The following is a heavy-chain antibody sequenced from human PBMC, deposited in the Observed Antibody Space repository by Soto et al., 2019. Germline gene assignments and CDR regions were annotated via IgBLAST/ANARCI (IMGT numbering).Heavy chain of an antibody. CDR1: GSTFSSYA. D-gene: IGHD3-22*01. CDR3: ARDGYYYDSSGYYDYYYYGMDV. V-gene: IGHV3-30-3*01. Sequence: PGGSLRLSCAASGSTFSSYAMHWVRQAPGKGLEWVAVISYDGSNKYYADSVKGRFTISRDNSKNTLYLQMNSLRAEDTAVYYCARDGYYYDSSGYYDYYYYGMDVWGQGTTVTVSS. J-gene: IGHJ6*02. CDR2: ISYDGSNK.